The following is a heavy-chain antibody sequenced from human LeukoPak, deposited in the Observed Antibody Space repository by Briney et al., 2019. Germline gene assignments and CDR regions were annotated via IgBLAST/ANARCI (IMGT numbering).Heavy chain of an antibody. Sequence: ASETLSLTCSVSGDSVSSGNYHWSWIRQAPGKGLEWIGQSGHTNYNPSLKSRVIISKDTSKNQFSLTLNTATGADTAMYYCVTYYVYGGGRGHWGPGTLVIVSS. CDR2: QSGHT. V-gene: IGHV4-61*01. CDR1: GDSVSSGNYH. J-gene: IGHJ4*02. CDR3: VTYYVYGGGRGH. D-gene: IGHD2-21*01.